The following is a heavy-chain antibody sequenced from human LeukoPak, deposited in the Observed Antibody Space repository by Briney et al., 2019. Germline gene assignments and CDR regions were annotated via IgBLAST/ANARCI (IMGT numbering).Heavy chain of an antibody. CDR2: INPNSGGT. CDR3: ARIGTSGWYLGAWFDP. J-gene: IGHJ5*02. CDR1: GYTFTGYY. Sequence: ASVKVSCKASGYTFTGYYMHWVRQAPGQGLEWMGWINPNSGGTNYAQNFQGRVTMTRDTSISTAYMELSRLRSDDTAVYYCARIGTSGWYLGAWFDPWGQGTLVTVSS. V-gene: IGHV1-2*02. D-gene: IGHD6-19*01.